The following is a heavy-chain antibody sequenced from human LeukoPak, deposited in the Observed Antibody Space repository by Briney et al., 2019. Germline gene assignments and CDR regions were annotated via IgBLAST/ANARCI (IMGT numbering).Heavy chain of an antibody. CDR2: MYYSGST. CDR1: GDSISSSTYY. J-gene: IGHJ4*02. D-gene: IGHD6-13*01. V-gene: IGHV4-39*01. Sequence: PSETLSLTCTVSGDSISSSTYYWGWIRQPPGKGLEWVGSMYYSGSTYYNPSLKSRVTISVDTSKNQFSLKVSSVTAADTAVYYCARHRRSTWYLDYWGQGTLVTVSS. CDR3: ARHRRSTWYLDY.